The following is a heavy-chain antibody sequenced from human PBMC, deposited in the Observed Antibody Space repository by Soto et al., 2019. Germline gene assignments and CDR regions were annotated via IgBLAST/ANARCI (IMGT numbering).Heavy chain of an antibody. CDR2: ISGSGGGT. CDR3: AKVFYSYGPLNYGMDV. D-gene: IGHD5-18*01. V-gene: IGHV3-23*01. J-gene: IGHJ6*02. CDR1: GFTFSKYG. Sequence: WGSLRLSCAASGFTFSKYGMNWFRQAPGKGLEWVSGISGSGGGTYYAGSVKGRFTISRDNSKNTLYLQMNRLRAEDTAVYYCAKVFYSYGPLNYGMDVWGQGTTVTVSS.